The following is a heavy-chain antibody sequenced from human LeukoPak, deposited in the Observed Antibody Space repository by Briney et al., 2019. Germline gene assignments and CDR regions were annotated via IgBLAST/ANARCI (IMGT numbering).Heavy chain of an antibody. Sequence: GRSLRLSCAASGFTFSSYAMHWVRQAPGKGLEWVAVISYDGSNKYYADSVKGRFTISRDNSKNTLYLQMNSLRAEDTAVYYCARDPNCSGGSCYFLYYYGMDVWGQGTTVTVSS. CDR1: GFTFSSYA. J-gene: IGHJ6*02. D-gene: IGHD2-15*01. CDR3: ARDPNCSGGSCYFLYYYGMDV. V-gene: IGHV3-30-3*01. CDR2: ISYDGSNK.